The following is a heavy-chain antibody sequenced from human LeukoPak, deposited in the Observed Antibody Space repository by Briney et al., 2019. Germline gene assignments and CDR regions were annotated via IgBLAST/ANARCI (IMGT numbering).Heavy chain of an antibody. V-gene: IGHV1-46*01. CDR1: GYTFTNNY. Sequence: ASVKVSCKASGYTFTNNYLHWVRQAPGQGLEWMGMIYPRDGSTSYAQNFQGRVTVTRDTSTTTVHMELRGLRSEDTAVYHCARDQEGFDYRGQGTVVTVSS. CDR2: IYPRDGST. J-gene: IGHJ4*02. CDR3: ARDQEGFDY.